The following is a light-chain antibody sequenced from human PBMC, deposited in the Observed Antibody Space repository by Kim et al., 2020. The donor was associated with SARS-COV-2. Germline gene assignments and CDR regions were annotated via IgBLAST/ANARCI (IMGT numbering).Light chain of an antibody. V-gene: IGKV1-39*01. CDR1: QFITRY. Sequence: ASVGDTVTITCRSSQFITRYLNWYQQKPGKAPNLLIYAASSLQSGVPSRFSGSGSGTGFTLTISSLQPEDFATYYCQQSHSTPWTFGQGTKVDIK. CDR2: AAS. CDR3: QQSHSTPWT. J-gene: IGKJ1*01.